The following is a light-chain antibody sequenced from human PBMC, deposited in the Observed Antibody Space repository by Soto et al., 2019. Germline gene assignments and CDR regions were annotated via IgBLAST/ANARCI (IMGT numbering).Light chain of an antibody. CDR1: SSNIGSNY. J-gene: IGLJ2*01. Sequence: QSVLTQPPSASGTPGQRVTISCSGSSSNIGSNYVYWYQQLPGTAPKLLIYRNNQRPSGVPDRLSGSKSGTSASLAISGLRSEDEADYYCAAWDDSLSGLVVFGGGTQLTVL. CDR3: AAWDDSLSGLVV. CDR2: RNN. V-gene: IGLV1-47*01.